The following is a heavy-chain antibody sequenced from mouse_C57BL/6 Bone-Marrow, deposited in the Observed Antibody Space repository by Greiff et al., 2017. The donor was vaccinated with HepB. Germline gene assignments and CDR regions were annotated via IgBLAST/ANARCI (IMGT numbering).Heavy chain of an antibody. J-gene: IGHJ2*01. V-gene: IGHV8-8*01. CDR1: GFSLSTFGMG. CDR3: ARLHYYGSSPYDY. D-gene: IGHD1-1*01. Sequence: QVTLKVSGPGILQPSQTLSLTCSFSGFSLSTFGMGVGWIRQPSGKGLEWLAHTWWDDDKYYNPALKSRLTNSKDTSKNQVFLKIANVDTAETATYDCARLHYYGSSPYDYWGQGTTLTVSS. CDR2: TWWDDDK.